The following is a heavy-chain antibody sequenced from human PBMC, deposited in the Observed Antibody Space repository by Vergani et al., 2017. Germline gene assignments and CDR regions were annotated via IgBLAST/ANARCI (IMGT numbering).Heavy chain of an antibody. V-gene: IGHV3-49*03. Sequence: EVQLVESGGGLVQPGGSLRLSCTASGFTFGDYAMSWFRQAPGKGLEWVGFIRSKAYGGTTEYAASVKGRFTISRDDSKSIAYLQMNSLKTEDTAVYYCTRGRITMIVVVKDFDYWGQGTLVTVSS. D-gene: IGHD3-22*01. CDR1: GFTFGDYA. CDR2: IRSKAYGGTT. J-gene: IGHJ4*02. CDR3: TRGRITMIVVVKDFDY.